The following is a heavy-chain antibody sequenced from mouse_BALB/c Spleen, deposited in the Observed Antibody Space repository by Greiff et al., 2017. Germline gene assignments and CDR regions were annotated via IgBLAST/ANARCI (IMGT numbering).Heavy chain of an antibody. V-gene: IGHV2-2*02. CDR3: ARRVYYGSSFYYYAMDY. CDR1: GFSLTSYG. D-gene: IGHD1-1*01. J-gene: IGHJ4*01. Sequence: QVQLQQSGPGLVQPSQSLSITCTVSGFSLTSYGVHWVRQSPGKGLEWLGVIWSGGSTDYNAAFISRLSISKDNSKSQVFFKMNSLQANDTAIYYCARRVYYGSSFYYYAMDYWGQGTSVTVSS. CDR2: IWSGGST.